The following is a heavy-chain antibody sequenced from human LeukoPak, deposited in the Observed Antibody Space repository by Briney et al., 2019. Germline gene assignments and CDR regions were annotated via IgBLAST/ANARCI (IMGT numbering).Heavy chain of an antibody. J-gene: IGHJ4*02. D-gene: IGHD2-2*01. Sequence: SGGSLRLSCAASGFSFSDDWMCRVRQAPGKGLQWVANINQDGSKKYYADSLKGRFTISRDNAKNSLYLQMSSLRAEDTAVYYCARDHAYRADYWGQGTLVAVSS. CDR2: INQDGSKK. V-gene: IGHV3-7*01. CDR1: GFSFSDDW. CDR3: ARDHAYRADY.